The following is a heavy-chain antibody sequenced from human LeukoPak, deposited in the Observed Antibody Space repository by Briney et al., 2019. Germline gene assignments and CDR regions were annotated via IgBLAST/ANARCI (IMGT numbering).Heavy chain of an antibody. Sequence: GGSLRLSCAASGFTFSDHYMDWVRQAPGKGLEWVGRIRNKANRYTTEYAASVRGKFSVSRDDSKNSLYLQMNSLESDDTAVYYCTRVRATVVGQYYFDYWGQGTLVTVSS. CDR2: IRNKANRYTT. CDR3: TRVRATVVGQYYFDY. CDR1: GFTFSDHY. J-gene: IGHJ4*02. D-gene: IGHD1-26*01. V-gene: IGHV3-72*01.